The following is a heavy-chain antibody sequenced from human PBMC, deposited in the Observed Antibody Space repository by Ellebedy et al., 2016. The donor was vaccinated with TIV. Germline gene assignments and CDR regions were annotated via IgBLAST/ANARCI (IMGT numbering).Heavy chain of an antibody. CDR1: GYVFTAYY. J-gene: IGHJ6*02. CDR2: INPDSGGT. Sequence: ASVKVSCKTSGYVFTAYYIHWVRQAPGQGLEWMGWINPDSGGTTLPQKFQGRVTMTRDNSVNTAYMELTRLQSDDTAVYYCARVLRATSGMDVWGQGTTVIVS. D-gene: IGHD4/OR15-4a*01. V-gene: IGHV1-2*02. CDR3: ARVLRATSGMDV.